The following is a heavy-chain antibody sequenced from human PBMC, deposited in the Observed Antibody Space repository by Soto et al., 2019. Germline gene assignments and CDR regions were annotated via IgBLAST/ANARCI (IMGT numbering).Heavy chain of an antibody. V-gene: IGHV4-39*01. D-gene: IGHD6-19*01. CDR3: ARLSSGWWQEVAY. CDR2: IYYSGST. CDR1: GGSISSSSYY. Sequence: QLQLQESGPGLVKPSETLSLTCTVSGGSISSSSYYWGWIRQPPGKGLEWIGSIYYSGSTCYNPSLKSRVTISVDTSKNQFSLTLSSVTAADTAVYYCARLSSGWWQEVAYWGQGTLVTVSS. J-gene: IGHJ4*02.